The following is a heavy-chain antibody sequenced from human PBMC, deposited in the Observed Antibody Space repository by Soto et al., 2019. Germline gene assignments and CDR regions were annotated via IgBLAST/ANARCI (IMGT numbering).Heavy chain of an antibody. CDR1: GFTFSSYG. Sequence: GGSLRLSCAASGFTFSSYGMHWVRQAPGKGLEWAAVMSYDGSNKCYVDSVKGRFTISRDNSKNTLYLQMNSLRAEDTAVYYCAKDLGRNYYYGMDVWGQGTTVTVSS. D-gene: IGHD7-27*01. V-gene: IGHV3-30*18. CDR2: MSYDGSNK. J-gene: IGHJ6*02. CDR3: AKDLGRNYYYGMDV.